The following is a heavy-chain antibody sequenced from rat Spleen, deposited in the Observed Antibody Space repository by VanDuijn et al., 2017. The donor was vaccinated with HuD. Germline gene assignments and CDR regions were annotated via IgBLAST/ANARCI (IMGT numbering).Heavy chain of an antibody. CDR3: TRDPITTRDYFDY. CDR2: ISSGGST. D-gene: IGHD1-1*01. J-gene: IGHJ2*01. CDR1: GFSLTRYG. V-gene: IGHV2-4*01. Sequence: QVQLKESGPGLVQPSQTLSLTCTVSGFSLTRYGVSWVCQPPGKGLEWIAAISSGGSTYFNSVLKSRLSISRDTSKSQVFLKMNSLQTEDTAIYFCTRDPITTRDYFDYWGQGVMVTVSS.